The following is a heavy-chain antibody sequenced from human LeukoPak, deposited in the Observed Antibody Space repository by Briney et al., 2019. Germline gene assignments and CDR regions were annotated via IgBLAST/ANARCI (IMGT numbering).Heavy chain of an antibody. CDR1: GFTFSTYW. V-gene: IGHV3-7*01. CDR3: ARDSHDSSGYFFDY. CDR2: IKQDGSEK. J-gene: IGHJ4*02. Sequence: AGGSLRLSCAASGFTFSTYWMTWVRQAPGKGLEWVANIKQDGSEKYYVDSVKGRFTISRDNAKNSLYLQMSSLRAEDTAVYYCARDSHDSSGYFFDYWGQGALVTVSS. D-gene: IGHD3-22*01.